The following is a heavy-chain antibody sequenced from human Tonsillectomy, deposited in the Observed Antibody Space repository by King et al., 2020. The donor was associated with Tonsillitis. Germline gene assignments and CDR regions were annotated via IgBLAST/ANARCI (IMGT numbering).Heavy chain of an antibody. D-gene: IGHD5-12*01. CDR1: GFIFSSYA. CDR3: GEGGGYSGYGNFDY. CDR2: IYSGGSST. Sequence: VQLVESGGGLVQPGGSLRLSCAASGFIFSSYAMSWVRQAPGKGLEWVSVIYSGGSSTYYADSVKGRFTISRDNSKNTLYLQMNSLRAEDTAVYFCGEGGGYSGYGNFDYWGQGTLVTVSS. V-gene: IGHV3-23*03. J-gene: IGHJ4*02.